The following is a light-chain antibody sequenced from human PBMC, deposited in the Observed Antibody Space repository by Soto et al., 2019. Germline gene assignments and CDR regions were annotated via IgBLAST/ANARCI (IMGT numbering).Light chain of an antibody. V-gene: IGLV1-40*01. CDR2: GNT. CDR1: NSNIGAGYD. CDR3: ATWDDSLNGWV. Sequence: QSVLTQPPSVSGAPGQRVTISCTGSNSNIGAGYDVHWYQQLPGTAPKLVIYGNTNRPSGVPDRFSGSKSGTSASLAITGLQAEDEADYYCATWDDSLNGWVFGGGTKLTVL. J-gene: IGLJ3*02.